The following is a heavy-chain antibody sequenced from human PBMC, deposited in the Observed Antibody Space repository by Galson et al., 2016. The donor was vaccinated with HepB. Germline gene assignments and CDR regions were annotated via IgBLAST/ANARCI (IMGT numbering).Heavy chain of an antibody. CDR1: GFNFRTYT. D-gene: IGHD1/OR15-1a*01. Sequence: SLRLSCAASGFNFRTYTINWVRQAPGAGLEWVSTITSHSGYIYYADSVKGRFTIARDNANNSVYLQMNSLRAEDTAVYYCARDEYITGTSDFWGQGTLVTVSS. CDR3: ARDEYITGTSDF. CDR2: ITSHSGYI. V-gene: IGHV3-21*01. J-gene: IGHJ4*02.